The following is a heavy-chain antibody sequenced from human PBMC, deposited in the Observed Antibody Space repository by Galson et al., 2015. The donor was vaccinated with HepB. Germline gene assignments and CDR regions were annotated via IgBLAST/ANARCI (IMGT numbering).Heavy chain of an antibody. CDR1: GFTFSRYA. D-gene: IGHD3-16*01. J-gene: IGHJ5*02. Sequence: SLRLSCAASGFTFSRYAMAWIRQAPGKGLEWASGINGRGSTRSYSDAVKGRFSISRDNSKDTVFLQMDNLRAEDTAVYYCVKEGSWFGGDWFDPWGQGALVTVS. CDR3: VKEGSWFGGDWFDP. CDR2: INGRGSTR. V-gene: IGHV3-23*01.